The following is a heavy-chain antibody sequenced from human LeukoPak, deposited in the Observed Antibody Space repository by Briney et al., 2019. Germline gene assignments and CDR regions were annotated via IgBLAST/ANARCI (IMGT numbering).Heavy chain of an antibody. V-gene: IGHV3-74*01. CDR3: FSEGYGPGNFPFDS. CDR1: GFTFTSHW. CDR2: ITSNGTNT. D-gene: IGHD3-10*01. J-gene: IGHJ4*02. Sequence: GSPILSCAAAGFTFTSHWMHWVRQAPGEGLVWVSRITSNGTNTTYADSVKGGLTVPRNNAKNTPFQQMNSLIAEDTAVYDCFSEGYGPGNFPFDSWGQGTLVTVSS.